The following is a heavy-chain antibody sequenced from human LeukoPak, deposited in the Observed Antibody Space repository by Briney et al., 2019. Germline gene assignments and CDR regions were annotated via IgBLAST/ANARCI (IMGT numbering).Heavy chain of an antibody. Sequence: SETLSLTCTVSGDLISSGRYYWSWIRQPPGKGLEWIGYIYHSGSTYYNPSLKSRVTISVDRSKNQFSLKLSSVTAADTAVYYCARDYSRAAAGGIKYWGQGTLVTVSS. CDR3: ARDYSRAAAGGIKY. CDR2: IYHSGST. J-gene: IGHJ4*02. V-gene: IGHV4-30-2*01. CDR1: GDLISSGRYY. D-gene: IGHD6-13*01.